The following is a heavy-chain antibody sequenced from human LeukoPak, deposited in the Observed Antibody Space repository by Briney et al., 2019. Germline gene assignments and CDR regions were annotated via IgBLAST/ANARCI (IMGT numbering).Heavy chain of an antibody. D-gene: IGHD3-22*01. Sequence: ASVKVSCKASGYTFTSYDINWVRQATGQGLEWVGWMNPNSGNTGYAQKFQGRVTMTRNTSISTAYMELSSLRSDDTAVYYCARDQGPYYYDSSGSGFDPWGQGTLVTVSS. CDR2: MNPNSGNT. V-gene: IGHV1-8*01. CDR1: GYTFTSYD. CDR3: ARDQGPYYYDSSGSGFDP. J-gene: IGHJ5*02.